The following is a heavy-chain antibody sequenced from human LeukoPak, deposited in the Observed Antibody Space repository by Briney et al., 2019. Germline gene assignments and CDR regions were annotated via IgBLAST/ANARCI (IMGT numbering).Heavy chain of an antibody. CDR2: ISASGRTT. J-gene: IGHJ4*02. CDR3: AKDDAGFGEDFDS. V-gene: IGHV3-23*01. D-gene: IGHD3-10*01. Sequence: GGSLRLACTTSGFPFRNYSMNWVRQAPGRGLQWVSAISASGRTTKYADPVKGRFTISRDNSRNTLYLHIDSLRPDDTALYFCAKDDAGFGEDFDSWGQGTLVIVSS. CDR1: GFPFRNYS.